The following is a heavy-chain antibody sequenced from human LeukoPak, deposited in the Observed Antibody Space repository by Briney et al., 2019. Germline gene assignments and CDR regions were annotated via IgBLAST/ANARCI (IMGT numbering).Heavy chain of an antibody. V-gene: IGHV1-18*01. CDR3: ARGRAERSLDY. J-gene: IGHJ4*02. Sequence: GASVKVSCKASGYTFTKFGISWVRQAPGQGLEWMAWISAYNGNTNYAQEFQARVTMTTDTSTSTAYMELRTLRSDDTAVYYCARGRAERSLDYWGQGTLVTVSS. CDR2: ISAYNGNT. CDR1: GYTFTKFG.